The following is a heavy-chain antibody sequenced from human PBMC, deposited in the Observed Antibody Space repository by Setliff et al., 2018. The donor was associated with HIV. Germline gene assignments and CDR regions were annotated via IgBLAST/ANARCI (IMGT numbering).Heavy chain of an antibody. D-gene: IGHD1-26*01. V-gene: IGHV1-2*02. CDR2: INPNSGAT. CDR3: ARDRIEGATDAFDI. CDR1: GYIFTDYY. Sequence: ASVKVSCKASGYIFTDYYIHWVRQAPAQGLEWMGWINPNSGATNYAQKFQGRVTTTRATSISTAYMDLSRLRSDDTAVYYCARDRIEGATDAFDIWGQGTMVTVS. J-gene: IGHJ3*02.